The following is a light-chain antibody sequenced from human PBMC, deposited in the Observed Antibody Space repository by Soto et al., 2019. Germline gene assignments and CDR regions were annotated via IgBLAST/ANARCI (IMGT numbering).Light chain of an antibody. CDR1: QSVSSTY. V-gene: IGKV3-20*01. Sequence: EIVLTHSPATLSLSPGERATLSCRASQSVSSTYLAWYQQNPSQAPRILIYGASTRPNGHPERFVGSRFGTDFTQTTSILEPEDVAVYYGNHYGSSRCTFGQGTNVAIK. CDR3: NHYGSSRCT. CDR2: GAS. J-gene: IGKJ1*01.